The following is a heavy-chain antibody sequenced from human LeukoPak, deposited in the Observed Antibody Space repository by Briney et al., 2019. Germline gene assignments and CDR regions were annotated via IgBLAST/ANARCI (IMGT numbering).Heavy chain of an antibody. Sequence: ASVKVSCKASGYTFTMYYIHWVRQAPGQGLEWMGIINPSGGSTSYTQKFQGRVTMTRDMSTSTVYMELSSLRSEDTAVYYCARGLYSSSSGYWGQGTLVTVSS. CDR1: GYTFTMYY. CDR2: INPSGGST. CDR3: ARGLYSSSSGY. V-gene: IGHV1-46*01. D-gene: IGHD6-6*01. J-gene: IGHJ4*02.